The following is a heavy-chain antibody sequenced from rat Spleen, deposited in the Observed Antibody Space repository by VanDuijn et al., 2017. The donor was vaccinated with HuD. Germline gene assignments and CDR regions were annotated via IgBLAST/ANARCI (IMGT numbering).Heavy chain of an antibody. CDR2: ISYDGGST. V-gene: IGHV5-29*01. Sequence: EVQLVESGGGLVQPGRSMKLSCAASGFTFINYGMAWVRQAPKKGLEWVAYISYDGGSTYYRDPVKGRFTISRDNAKSTLYLQMDSLRSEDTATYYCTLITTGVMDAWGQGASVTVSS. D-gene: IGHD1-10*01. CDR3: TLITTGVMDA. CDR1: GFTFINYG. J-gene: IGHJ4*01.